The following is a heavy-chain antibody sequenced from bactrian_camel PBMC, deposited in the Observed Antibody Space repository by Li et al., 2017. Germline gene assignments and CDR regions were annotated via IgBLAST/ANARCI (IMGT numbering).Heavy chain of an antibody. Sequence: QVQLVESGGGSVQPGGSLRLSCATSGFTFSTYAMYWVRQPPGKGLEWVSSISSGRTTYYVNSVKGRFTISRDNAKSTVHLQMRNLKRDDTAVYYCAATGQMLSVAGCRTQGTQVTVS. CDR1: GFTFSTYA. D-gene: IGHD1*01. V-gene: IGHV3S1*01. CDR2: ISSGRTT. J-gene: IGHJ4*01.